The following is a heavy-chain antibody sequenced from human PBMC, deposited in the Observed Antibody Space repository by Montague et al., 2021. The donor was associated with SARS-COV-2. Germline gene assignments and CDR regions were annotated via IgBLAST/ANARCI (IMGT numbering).Heavy chain of an antibody. CDR1: GGSISSGSYY. CDR3: AGGPAATYYYGMDV. D-gene: IGHD2-15*01. V-gene: IGHV4-61*02. J-gene: IGHJ6*02. Sequence: TLSLTCTVSGGSISSGSYYWSWIRQPAGKGLEWIGRIYTSGSTNYNPSLKCRVTISVDTSKNQFSLKLSSVTAADTAVYYCAGGPAATYYYGMDVWGQGTTVTVSS. CDR2: IYTSGST.